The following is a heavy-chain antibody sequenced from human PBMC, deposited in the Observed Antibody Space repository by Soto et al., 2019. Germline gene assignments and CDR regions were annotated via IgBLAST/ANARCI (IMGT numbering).Heavy chain of an antibody. CDR2: IYYSGST. D-gene: IGHD6-13*01. J-gene: IGHJ5*02. Sequence: SETLSLTCTVSGGSISSGGYYWSWIRQHPGKGLEWIGYIYYSGSTYYNPSLKSRVTISVDTSKNQFSLKLSSVTAADTAVYYCARESSSSSWYNWFDPWGQGTLVTAPQ. CDR3: ARESSSSSWYNWFDP. CDR1: GGSISSGGYY. V-gene: IGHV4-31*03.